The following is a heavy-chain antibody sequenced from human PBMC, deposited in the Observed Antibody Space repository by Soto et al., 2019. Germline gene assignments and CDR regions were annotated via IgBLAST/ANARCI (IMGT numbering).Heavy chain of an antibody. CDR1: GFTFSRYW. CDR2: INSDGSST. Sequence: EVQLVESGGGLVQPGGSLRLSCAASGFTFSRYWMHWVRQAPGKGLVWVSRINSDGSSTRYADSVKGRFKVSRDNATNTLYLAISLPTAADWAVYYCARGGSLNWSFDPLARGTLVTVSS. V-gene: IGHV3-74*01. J-gene: IGHJ2*01. CDR3: ARGGSLNWSFDP. D-gene: IGHD3-16*01.